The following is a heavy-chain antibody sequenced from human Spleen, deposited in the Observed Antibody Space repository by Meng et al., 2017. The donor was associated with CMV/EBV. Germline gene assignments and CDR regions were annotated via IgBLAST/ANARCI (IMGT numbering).Heavy chain of an antibody. D-gene: IGHD1-14*01. CDR2: ISAYNDNT. CDR3: ARGVGKRTGSSYFDH. J-gene: IGHJ4*02. V-gene: IGHV1-18*01. CDR1: RYTFTNYG. Sequence: GESLKISCKASRYTFTNYGITWVRQAPGQGLEWMGCISAYNDNTNYAQKLQGRVTMTTDTSTTTAYMELRSLRSDDTAVYYCARGVGKRTGSSYFDHCGQGTPVTVSS.